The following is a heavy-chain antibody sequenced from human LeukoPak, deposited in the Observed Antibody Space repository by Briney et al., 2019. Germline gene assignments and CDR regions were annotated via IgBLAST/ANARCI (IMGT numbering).Heavy chain of an antibody. J-gene: IGHJ6*02. Sequence: SETLSLTCTVSGGSISSGDYYWSWIRQPPGKGLEWIGYIYYSGSTYYNPSLKSRVTISVETSKNQFSLKLSSVTAADTAVYYCARDRDDILTGYRYGMDVWGQGTTVTVSS. D-gene: IGHD3-9*01. V-gene: IGHV4-30-4*01. CDR3: ARDRDDILTGYRYGMDV. CDR1: GGSISSGDYY. CDR2: IYYSGST.